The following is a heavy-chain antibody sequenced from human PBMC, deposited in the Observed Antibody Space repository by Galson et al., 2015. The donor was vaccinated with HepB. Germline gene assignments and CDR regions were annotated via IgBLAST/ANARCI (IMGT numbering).Heavy chain of an antibody. CDR3: AKRRRERRYCSSTSCADDAFDI. D-gene: IGHD2-2*01. V-gene: IGHV3-23*01. CDR2: ISGSGGST. CDR1: GFTFSSYA. Sequence: SLRLSCAASGFTFSSYAMSWVRQAPGKGLEWVSAISGSGGSTYYADSVKGRFTISRDNSKNTLYLQMNSLRAEDTAVYYCAKRRRERRYCSSTSCADDAFDIWGQGTMVTVSS. J-gene: IGHJ3*02.